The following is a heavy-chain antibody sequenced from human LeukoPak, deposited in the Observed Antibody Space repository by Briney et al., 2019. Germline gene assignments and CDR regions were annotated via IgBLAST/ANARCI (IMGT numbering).Heavy chain of an antibody. CDR3: ARESIHFRVGNYFDY. V-gene: IGHV3-48*03. J-gene: IGHJ4*02. D-gene: IGHD2/OR15-2a*01. Sequence: GGSLRLSCAASGFTFSSYEMNWVRQAPGKGLEWISYTNSGGSSIYYADSVKGRFTISRDNAKNSLYLQMDSLRAEDTAVYYCARESIHFRVGNYFDYWGQGTRVTVSS. CDR1: GFTFSSYE. CDR2: TNSGGSSI.